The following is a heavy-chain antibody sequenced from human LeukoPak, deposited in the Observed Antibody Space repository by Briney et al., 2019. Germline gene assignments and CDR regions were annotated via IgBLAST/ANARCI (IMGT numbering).Heavy chain of an antibody. CDR3: ARDQDILTGNDAFDI. J-gene: IGHJ3*02. CDR1: GASISSYY. V-gene: IGHV4-4*07. D-gene: IGHD3-9*01. Sequence: SETLSLTCTVSGASISSYYWSWIRQPAGKGLEWIGRIYTSGSTNYNPSLKSRVTMSVDTSKNQFSLKLSSVTAADTAVYYCARDQDILTGNDAFDIWGQGTMVTVSS. CDR2: IYTSGST.